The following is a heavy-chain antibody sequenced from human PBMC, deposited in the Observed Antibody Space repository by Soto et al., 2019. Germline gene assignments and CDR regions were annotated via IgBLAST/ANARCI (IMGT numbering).Heavy chain of an antibody. CDR3: ASTRDWVRYSSSLNGNWFDP. CDR2: TYYRSKWYN. J-gene: IGHJ5*02. CDR1: GDSVSRNIAA. Sequence: SQTLSLTCAISGDSVSRNIAAWNWIRQSPSRGLEWLGRTYYRSKWYNDYAVSVKSRITINPDTSKNQFSLQLNSVTPEDTAVYYCASTRDWVRYSSSLNGNWFDPWGQGTLVTVSS. D-gene: IGHD6-13*01. V-gene: IGHV6-1*01.